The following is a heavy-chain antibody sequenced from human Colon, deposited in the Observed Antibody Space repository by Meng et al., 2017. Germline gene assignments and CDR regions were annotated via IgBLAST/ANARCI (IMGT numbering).Heavy chain of an antibody. Sequence: GESLKISCAASGFTFSSYSMNWVRQAPGKGLEWVSSISSSSSYIYYADSVKGRFTNSRDNAKNSLYLQMNSLRAEDTAVYYCARGLGLRLGELSSYYFDYWGQGTLVTVSS. J-gene: IGHJ4*02. CDR3: ARGLGLRLGELSSYYFDY. CDR2: ISSSSSYI. D-gene: IGHD3-16*02. V-gene: IGHV3-21*01. CDR1: GFTFSSYS.